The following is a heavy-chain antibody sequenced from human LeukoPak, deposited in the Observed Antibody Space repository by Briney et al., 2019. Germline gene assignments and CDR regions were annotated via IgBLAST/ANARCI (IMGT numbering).Heavy chain of an antibody. J-gene: IGHJ4*02. D-gene: IGHD3-16*01. Sequence: GGSLRLSCIVSGFTFTSHGMHWVRQAPGKGLEWVAYIGNDGRDIYYADSLRGRFTISRDDSKNTVHLQMRSLKVEDTALYYCARDLVGGWSCDHWGQGSLAAVSS. V-gene: IGHV3-30*02. CDR3: ARDLVGGWSCDH. CDR2: IGNDGRDI. CDR1: GFTFTSHG.